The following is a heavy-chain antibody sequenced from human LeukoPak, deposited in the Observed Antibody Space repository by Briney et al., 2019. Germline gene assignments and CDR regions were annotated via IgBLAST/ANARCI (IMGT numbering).Heavy chain of an antibody. CDR2: ISGSGGST. Sequence: GGSLRLSCAASGFTFSSYAMSWVRQAPGKGLEWVSAISGSGGSTYYADSVKGRFTISRDNSKNTLYLQMTSLRAEDTAMYYCTSSSPNYGSGSYYNYWGRGTLVTVSP. CDR1: GFTFSSYA. V-gene: IGHV3-23*01. D-gene: IGHD3-10*01. CDR3: TSSSPNYGSGSYYNY. J-gene: IGHJ4*02.